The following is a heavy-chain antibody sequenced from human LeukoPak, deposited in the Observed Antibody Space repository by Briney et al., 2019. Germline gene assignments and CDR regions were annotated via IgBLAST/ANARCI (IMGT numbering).Heavy chain of an antibody. J-gene: IGHJ4*02. CDR2: INPNSGGT. CDR3: ARSYYYDSSGYYAL. V-gene: IGHV1-2*06. Sequence: GASVKVSCKASGYTFTGYYMHWVRQAPGQGLEWMGRINPNSGGTNYAQKFQGRVTMTGDTSISTAYIELSRLRSDDTAVYYCARSYYYDSSGYYALWGQGTLVTVSS. CDR1: GYTFTGYY. D-gene: IGHD3-22*01.